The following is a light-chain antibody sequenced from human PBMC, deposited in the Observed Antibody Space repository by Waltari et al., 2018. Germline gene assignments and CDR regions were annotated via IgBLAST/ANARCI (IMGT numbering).Light chain of an antibody. CDR1: QSVLYSSNNKNS. V-gene: IGKV4-1*01. Sequence: DIVMTQSPDSLAVSLGERATINRKSSQSVLYSSNNKNSLSWYQQKPGQPPKLLIYGASTRESGVPDRFSGSGSGTDFTLTISSLQAEDVAVYYCHQYYNTPFTFGPGTKVDIK. J-gene: IGKJ3*01. CDR3: HQYYNTPFT. CDR2: GAS.